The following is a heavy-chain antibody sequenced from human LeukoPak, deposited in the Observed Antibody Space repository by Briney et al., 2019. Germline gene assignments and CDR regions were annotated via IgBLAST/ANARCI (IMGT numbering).Heavy chain of an antibody. D-gene: IGHD1-26*01. Sequence: GASVKVSCKASGYTFTSYGISWVRQAPGQGREWMGWISAYNGNTNYAQKLQGRVTMTTDTSTSTAYMELRSLRSDDTAVYCCARDGEWEPLGRFDYWGQGTLVTVSS. V-gene: IGHV1-18*01. CDR2: ISAYNGNT. CDR3: ARDGEWEPLGRFDY. J-gene: IGHJ4*02. CDR1: GYTFTSYG.